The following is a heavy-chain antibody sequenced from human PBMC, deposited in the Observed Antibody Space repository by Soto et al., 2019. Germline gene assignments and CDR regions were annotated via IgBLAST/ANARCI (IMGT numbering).Heavy chain of an antibody. CDR1: GWSFSGYY. V-gene: IGHV4-34*01. J-gene: IGHJ6*02. CDR2: INHSGST. Sequence: SESLSPTCAVYGWSFSGYYWSWIRQPPGKGLEWIGEINHSGSTNYNPSLKSRVTISVDTSKNQFSLKLSSVTAADTAVYYCARIADCSITTCSFPTRFHMRGYYYYYGMDVWGPGTTVTVSS. CDR3: ARIADCSITTCSFPTRFHMRGYYYYYGMDV. D-gene: IGHD2-2*01.